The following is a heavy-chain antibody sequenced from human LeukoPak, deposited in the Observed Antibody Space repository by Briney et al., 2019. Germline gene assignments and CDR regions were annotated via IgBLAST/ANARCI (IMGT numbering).Heavy chain of an antibody. D-gene: IGHD6-19*01. CDR1: GFTFTNYA. CDR3: AKEVPGGSGWPN. Sequence: GGSLRLSCAASGFTFTNYAIDWVRQAPGKGLEWVAFIRYDGSNKYYADSVKGRFTISRDNSKNTLYLQMNSLRAEDTAVYYCAKEVPGGSGWPNWGQGTLVTVSS. CDR2: IRYDGSNK. V-gene: IGHV3-30*02. J-gene: IGHJ4*02.